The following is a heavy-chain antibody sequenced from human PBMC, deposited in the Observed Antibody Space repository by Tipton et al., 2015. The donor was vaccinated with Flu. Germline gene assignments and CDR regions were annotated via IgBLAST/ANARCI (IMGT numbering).Heavy chain of an antibody. D-gene: IGHD3-9*01. V-gene: IGHV4-61*02. Sequence: TLSLTCTVSGGAITRGNYFWSWIRQPAGQGLEWIGRISTSGRPEYNPSLKSRLTISLDASTNQFSLKLNSVTAADTAVYYCARLHYFGWHNYSDAFDIWAQGTMVTVSS. CDR1: GGAITRGNYF. CDR2: ISTSGRP. J-gene: IGHJ3*02. CDR3: ARLHYFGWHNYSDAFDI.